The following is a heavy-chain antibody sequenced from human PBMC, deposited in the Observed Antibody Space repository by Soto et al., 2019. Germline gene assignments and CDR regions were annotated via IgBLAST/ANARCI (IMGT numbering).Heavy chain of an antibody. J-gene: IGHJ4*02. Sequence: QVQLVESGGGVVQPGRSLRLSCTTSGFTFSSYGFHWARQAPGKGLEWVAVIWYDGSNKYYTESVKGRFTISRDDSKNTLYLQMNSLRAEDTAVYYCARDLGHFDRGGSYFDYWGQGTLVTVSS. D-gene: IGHD3-16*01. CDR1: GFTFSSYG. CDR2: IWYDGSNK. V-gene: IGHV3-33*01. CDR3: ARDLGHFDRGGSYFDY.